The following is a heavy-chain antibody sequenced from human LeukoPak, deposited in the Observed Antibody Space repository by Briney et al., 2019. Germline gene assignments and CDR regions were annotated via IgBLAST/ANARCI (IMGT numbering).Heavy chain of an antibody. CDR3: VRGGPYYDSLGY. Sequence: ASVKVSCKASGYTFTGYYLHWARQAPGQGLEWMGWINPNSGGTSYAQKFQGRVTMTRDTSISTAYMELSRLRSDDTAVYYCVRGGPYYDSLGYWGQGTLVTVSS. V-gene: IGHV1-2*02. J-gene: IGHJ4*02. D-gene: IGHD3-16*01. CDR2: INPNSGGT. CDR1: GYTFTGYY.